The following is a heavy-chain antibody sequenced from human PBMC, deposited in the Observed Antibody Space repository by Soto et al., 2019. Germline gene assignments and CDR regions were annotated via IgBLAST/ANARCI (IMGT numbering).Heavy chain of an antibody. J-gene: IGHJ4*02. CDR1: GGSISSGGYY. Sequence: PSETLSLTCTVSGGSISSGGYYWSWIRQHPGKGLEWIGYIYYSGSTYYNPSLKSRVTISVDTSKNQFSLKLSSVTAADTAVYYCAREYSSSLGIVYWGQGTLVTVSS. CDR3: AREYSSSLGIVY. V-gene: IGHV4-31*03. D-gene: IGHD6-6*01. CDR2: IYYSGST.